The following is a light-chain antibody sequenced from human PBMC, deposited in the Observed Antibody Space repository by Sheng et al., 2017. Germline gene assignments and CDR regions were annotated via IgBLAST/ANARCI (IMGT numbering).Light chain of an antibody. V-gene: IGLV3-21*02. J-gene: IGLJ2*01. CDR3: QVWDSSSEHVV. CDR2: DDN. Sequence: SYVLTQPPSVSVAPGQTARLTCGASDIGSRSVHWYQQMPGQAPVLVVYDDNDRPSEIPERFSGSNSGNTATLTISRVEAGDEADYYCQVWDSSSEHVVFGGGTKLTVL. CDR1: DIGSRS.